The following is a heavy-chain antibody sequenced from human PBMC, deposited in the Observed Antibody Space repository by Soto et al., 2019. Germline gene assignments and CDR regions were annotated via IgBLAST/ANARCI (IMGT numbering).Heavy chain of an antibody. D-gene: IGHD2-15*01. CDR3: AREDKNTFDI. CDR1: GFTFSSYW. J-gene: IGHJ3*02. CDR2: IKPDGSEK. V-gene: IGHV3-7*01. Sequence: HPGGSLRLSCAASGFTFSSYWMSWVRQAPGKGLEWVANIKPDGSEKSYVDSVKGRLTISRDNAKNSLYPQMNSLRADDTAVYYCAREDKNTFDIWGQGTVVTVSS.